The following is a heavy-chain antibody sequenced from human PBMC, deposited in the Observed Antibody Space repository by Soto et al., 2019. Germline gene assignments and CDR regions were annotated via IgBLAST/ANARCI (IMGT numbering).Heavy chain of an antibody. Sequence: SETLSLTCAVYGGSFSGYYWSWIRQPPGKGLEWIGEINHSGSTNYNPSLKRQVTISVDTSKNQFSLKLSSVSAADTAVYYCATGRGVRGVIITTYYYYGLDVWGQGTTVTVSS. CDR2: INHSGST. CDR1: GGSFSGYY. V-gene: IGHV4-34*01. CDR3: ATGRGVRGVIITTYYYYGLDV. D-gene: IGHD3-10*01. J-gene: IGHJ6*02.